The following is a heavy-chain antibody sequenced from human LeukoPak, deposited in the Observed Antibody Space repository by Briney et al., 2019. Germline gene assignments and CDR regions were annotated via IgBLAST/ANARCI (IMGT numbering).Heavy chain of an antibody. CDR3: ARAGAVAAPFDY. Sequence: SQTLSLTCAVSGDSVSSNSAAWNWSRQSPSRGLEWLGRTYYRSKVYNDYAVSVKSRITINPDTSKNQFSLQLNSVTPEDTAVYYCARAGAVAAPFDYWGQGTLVTVSS. CDR1: GDSVSSNSAA. CDR2: TYYRSKVYN. J-gene: IGHJ4*02. V-gene: IGHV6-1*01. D-gene: IGHD6-19*01.